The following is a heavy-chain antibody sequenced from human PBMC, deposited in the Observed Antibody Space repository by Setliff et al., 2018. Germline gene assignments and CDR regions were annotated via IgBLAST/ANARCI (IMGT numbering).Heavy chain of an antibody. Sequence: SVKVSCKTSGGTFSSYAISWVRQAPGQRLEWMGGIIPIPGIANYAQKFQGRVTITTDESTSTAYMELSSLRSEDTAVYYCARDRAARPPNSYYYYMDVWGKGTTVTISS. CDR2: IIPIPGIA. J-gene: IGHJ6*03. V-gene: IGHV1-69*10. CDR3: ARDRAARPPNSYYYYMDV. D-gene: IGHD6-6*01. CDR1: GGTFSSYA.